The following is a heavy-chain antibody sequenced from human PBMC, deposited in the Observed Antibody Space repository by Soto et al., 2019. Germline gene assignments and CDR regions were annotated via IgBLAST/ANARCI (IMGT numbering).Heavy chain of an antibody. V-gene: IGHV3-48*01. D-gene: IGHD2-2*01. CDR2: ISSSSTI. CDR3: AKPSRYCSSTSCSSLYYFDY. J-gene: IGHJ4*02. CDR1: GFTFSSYS. Sequence: GGSLRLSCAASGFTFSSYSMNWVRQAPGKGLEWVSYISSSSTIYYADSVKGRFTISRDNSKNSLYLQMNSLRAEDTAVYYCAKPSRYCSSTSCSSLYYFDYWGKGTLVTVSS.